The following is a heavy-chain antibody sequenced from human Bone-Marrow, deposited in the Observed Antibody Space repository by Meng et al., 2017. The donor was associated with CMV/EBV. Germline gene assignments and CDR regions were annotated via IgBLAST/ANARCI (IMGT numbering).Heavy chain of an antibody. CDR1: GGSISSSSYY. V-gene: IGHV4-39*07. CDR3: ARDLSSDGPYSDIDD. D-gene: IGHD4-17*01. J-gene: IGHJ4*02. CDR2: IYYSGST. Sequence: SETLSLTCTVSGGSISSSSYYWGWIRQPPGKGLEWIGSIYYSGSTYYNPSLKSRVTISVDTSKTQFSLKLSSVTDAAAAVYYCARDLSSDGPYSDIDDWGQGTMVTVSS.